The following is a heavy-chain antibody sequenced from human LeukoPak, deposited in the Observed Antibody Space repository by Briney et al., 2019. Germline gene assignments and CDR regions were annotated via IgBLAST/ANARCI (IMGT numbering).Heavy chain of an antibody. CDR1: GGSISGYY. CDR2: ISYSGST. CDR3: AKAAEGGGYDSPVDC. Sequence: SETLSLTCTVSGGSISGYYWSWIRQPPGKGLEWIGYISYSGSTNYNPSLKSRVTISVDTSKNQFSLKLSSVTAADTAVYYCAKAAEGGGYDSPVDCWGQGTLVTVSS. D-gene: IGHD5-12*01. V-gene: IGHV4-59*01. J-gene: IGHJ4*02.